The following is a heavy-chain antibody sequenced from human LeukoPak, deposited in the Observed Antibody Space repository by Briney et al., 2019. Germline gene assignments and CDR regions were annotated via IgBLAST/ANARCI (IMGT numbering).Heavy chain of an antibody. CDR3: AKGSIAAAGWYSFDY. J-gene: IGHJ4*02. CDR1: GFTFSSYA. D-gene: IGHD6-13*01. V-gene: IGHV3-23*01. Sequence: PGGSLRLSCAASGFTFSSYAMSWVREGPGEGLDWVSVISGSGGSTYYTDSVKGRFTISRDNSKNTLYLQMNSLRAEDTAVYYCAKGSIAAAGWYSFDYWGQGTLVTVSS. CDR2: ISGSGGST.